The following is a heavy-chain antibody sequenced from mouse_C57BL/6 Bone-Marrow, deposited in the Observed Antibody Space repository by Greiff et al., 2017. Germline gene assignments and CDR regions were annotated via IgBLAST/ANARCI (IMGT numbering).Heavy chain of an antibody. CDR1: GYTFTNYW. CDR2: IYPGGGYT. Sequence: VQVVESGAELVRPGTSVKMSCKASGYTFTNYWIGWAKQRPGHGLEWIGDIYPGGGYTNYNEKFKGKATLTADKSSSTAYMQFSSLTSEDSAIYYCARRRAYFDYWGQGTTLTVSS. CDR3: ARRRAYFDY. J-gene: IGHJ2*01. V-gene: IGHV1-63*01.